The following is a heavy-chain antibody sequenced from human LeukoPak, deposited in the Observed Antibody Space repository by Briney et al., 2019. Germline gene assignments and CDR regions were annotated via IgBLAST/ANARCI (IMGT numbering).Heavy chain of an antibody. CDR2: ISYDGSNK. CDR1: GFTFSSYA. V-gene: IGHV3-30*07. J-gene: IGHJ4*02. Sequence: GGSLRLSCAASGFTFSSYAMHWVRQAPGKGLEWVAVISYDGSNKYYADSVKGRFTLSRDDSRNTVYLQLNNLRVDDTAVYYCAREIGISSPEAVWWGQEPLVTVPS. CDR3: AREIGISSPEAVW. D-gene: IGHD1-26*01.